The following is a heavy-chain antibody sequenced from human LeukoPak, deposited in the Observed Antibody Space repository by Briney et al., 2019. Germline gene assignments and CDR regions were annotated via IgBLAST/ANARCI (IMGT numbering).Heavy chain of an antibody. Sequence: GGSLRLSCAASGFTFSSYAMSWVRQAPGKGLEWVSAISGSGGSTYYADSVKGRFTISRDNSKNTLYLQMNSLRAEDTAVYYCAKGGDITMVRGAIKGLMLGYFDYWGQGTLVTVSS. D-gene: IGHD3-10*01. CDR2: ISGSGGST. CDR1: GFTFSSYA. V-gene: IGHV3-23*01. CDR3: AKGGDITMVRGAIKGLMLGYFDY. J-gene: IGHJ4*02.